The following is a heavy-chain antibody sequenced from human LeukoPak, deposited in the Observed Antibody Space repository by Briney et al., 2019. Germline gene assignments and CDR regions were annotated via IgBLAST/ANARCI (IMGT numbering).Heavy chain of an antibody. J-gene: IGHJ4*02. CDR3: ARVKGDTAYFDY. Sequence: GGSLRLSCAASGFTFSSYSMNWVRQAPVKGLEWVSSISSSSSYIYYADSVRGRFTISRDNAKNSLYLQMNSLRAEDTAVYYCARVKGDTAYFDYWGQGTLVTASS. CDR1: GFTFSSYS. D-gene: IGHD3-10*01. V-gene: IGHV3-21*01. CDR2: ISSSSSYI.